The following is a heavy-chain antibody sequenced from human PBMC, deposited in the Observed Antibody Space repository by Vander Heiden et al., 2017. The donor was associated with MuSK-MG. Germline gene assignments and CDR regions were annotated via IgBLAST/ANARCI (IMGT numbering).Heavy chain of an antibody. CDR2: IYYSGST. D-gene: IGHD1-26*01. CDR1: GGSISRSSYY. CDR3: ARVGWELLSVWGGLNYYENNWFDP. V-gene: IGHV4-39*07. Sequence: QLQLQESGPGLVKPSETLSLTCTVSGGSISRSSYYWGWIRQPPGKGLEWIGSIYYSGSTYYNPSLKSRVTISVDTSKNQFSLKLSSVTAADTAVYYCARVGWELLSVWGGLNYYENNWFDPWGQGTLVTVSS. J-gene: IGHJ5*02.